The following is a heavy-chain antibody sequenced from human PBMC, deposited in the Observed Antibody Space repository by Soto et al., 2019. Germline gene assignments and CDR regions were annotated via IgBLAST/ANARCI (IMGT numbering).Heavy chain of an antibody. V-gene: IGHV4-61*01. CDR3: ARGRYSSGWFDF. CDR1: GGSVGTPSYY. CDR2: ISHSGST. D-gene: IGHD6-19*01. Sequence: SETLSLTCTVSGGSVGTPSYYWDWIRLSPGQGLEWIGYISHSGSTDYNPALKSRVTIFADTSKNELSLKLDSVTAADTAVYYCARGRYSSGWFDFWGQGILVTVSS. J-gene: IGHJ4*02.